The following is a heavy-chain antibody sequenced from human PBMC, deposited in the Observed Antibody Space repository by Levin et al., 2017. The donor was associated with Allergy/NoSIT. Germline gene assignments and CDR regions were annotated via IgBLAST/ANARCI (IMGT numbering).Heavy chain of an antibody. V-gene: IGHV2-70*11. Sequence: RSSGPTLVKPTQTLTLTCTLSGFSLSTTGMCVNWIRQPPGKALEWLARIDWDDDKYYSTSLKTRLTISKDTSKNQVVLTMTNMDPLDTATYSRARIRVQGYYYGMDVWGQGTTVTVSS. CDR2: IDWDDDK. J-gene: IGHJ6*02. CDR1: GFSLSTTGMC. CDR3: ARIRVQGYYYGMDV.